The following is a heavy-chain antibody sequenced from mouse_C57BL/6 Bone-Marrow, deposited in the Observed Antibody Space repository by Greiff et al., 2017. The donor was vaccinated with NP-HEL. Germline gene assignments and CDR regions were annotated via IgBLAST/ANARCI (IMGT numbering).Heavy chain of an antibody. CDR1: GYTFTSYG. CDR3: SRGYGRGFYFDY. CDR2: IYPRSGNT. D-gene: IGHD1-1*01. Sequence: QVQLQQSGAELARPGASVKLSCKASGYTFTSYGISWVKQRTGQGLEWIGEIYPRSGNTYYNEKFKGKATLTADKSSSTAYMELLSLTSEASAVYFCSRGYGRGFYFDYWGQGTTLTVSS. V-gene: IGHV1-81*01. J-gene: IGHJ2*01.